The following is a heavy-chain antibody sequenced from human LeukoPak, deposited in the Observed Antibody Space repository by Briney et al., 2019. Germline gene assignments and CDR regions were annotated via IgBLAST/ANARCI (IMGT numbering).Heavy chain of an antibody. CDR2: IFYSGST. V-gene: IGHV4-59*01. CDR1: GVSISSSY. D-gene: IGHD3/OR15-3a*01. Sequence: EPSETLSLTCTVSGVSISSSYWTWIRQPPGKGLEWIGYIFYSGSTNYNPSLKSRGTISVDTSRNQFSLKLTSVTAADTAIYYCARDVDGLGIDYWGQGALVTVSS. CDR3: ARDVDGLGIDY. J-gene: IGHJ4*02.